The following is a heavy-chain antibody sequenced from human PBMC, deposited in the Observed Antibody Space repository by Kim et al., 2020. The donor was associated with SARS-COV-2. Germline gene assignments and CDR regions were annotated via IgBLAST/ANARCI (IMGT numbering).Heavy chain of an antibody. Sequence: KFQGRVTMTRDTSISTAYMELSRLRSDDTAVYYCARSPDFWSGYYRLFDPWGQGTLVTVSS. V-gene: IGHV1-2*02. D-gene: IGHD3-3*01. CDR3: ARSPDFWSGYYRLFDP. J-gene: IGHJ5*02.